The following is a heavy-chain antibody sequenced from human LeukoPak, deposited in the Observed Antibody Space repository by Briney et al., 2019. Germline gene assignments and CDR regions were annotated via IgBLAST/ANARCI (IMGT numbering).Heavy chain of an antibody. D-gene: IGHD4-23*01. CDR1: GYTFTSYA. J-gene: IGHJ6*02. CDR2: INTNTGNP. Sequence: ASVKVSCKASGYTFTSYAMNWVRQAPGQGLEWMGWINTNTGNPTYAQGFTGRFVFSLDTSVSTAYLQISSLKAEDTAVYYCARGTVVTTYYGMDVWGQGTTVTASS. V-gene: IGHV7-4-1*02. CDR3: ARGTVVTTYYGMDV.